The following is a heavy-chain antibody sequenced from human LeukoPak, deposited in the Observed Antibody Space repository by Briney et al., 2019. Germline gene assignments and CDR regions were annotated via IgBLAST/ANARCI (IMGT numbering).Heavy chain of an antibody. Sequence: PGRSLRLSCAASGFTFSSYTMTWVRQAPGEGLEWVSGISGSGDTTYYADSVKGRFTISRDNSKNTLYLQMNSLRAEDTAVYFCAKDQTPYYWGQGTLVTVSS. V-gene: IGHV3-23*01. CDR3: AKDQTPYY. J-gene: IGHJ4*02. CDR2: ISGSGDTT. CDR1: GFTFSSYT.